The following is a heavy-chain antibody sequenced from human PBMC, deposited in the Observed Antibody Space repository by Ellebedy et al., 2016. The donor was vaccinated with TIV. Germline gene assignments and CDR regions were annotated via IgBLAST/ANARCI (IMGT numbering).Heavy chain of an antibody. D-gene: IGHD3-10*01. CDR1: GGSISSGGYY. Sequence: MPSETLSLTCTVSGGSISSGGYYWSWIRQHPGKGLEWIGYIYYSGSTYYNPSLESRVTISVDTSKNQFSLKLSSVTAEDTAVYYCARVKDGSGRYHDYWGQGTLVTVSS. CDR3: ARVKDGSGRYHDY. J-gene: IGHJ4*02. CDR2: IYYSGST. V-gene: IGHV4-31*03.